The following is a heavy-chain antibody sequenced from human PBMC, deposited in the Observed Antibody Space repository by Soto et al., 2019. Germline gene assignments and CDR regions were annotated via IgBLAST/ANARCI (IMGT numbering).Heavy chain of an antibody. D-gene: IGHD2-2*01. Sequence: SETLSLTCAVYGGSFSGYYWSWIRQPPGKGLEWIGEINHSGSTNYNPSLKSRVTISVDTSKNQLSLKLSSVTAADTAVYYCARFGGEDIVVVPAASPYYYYGMDVWGQGTTVTVSS. CDR1: GGSFSGYY. CDR3: ARFGGEDIVVVPAASPYYYYGMDV. J-gene: IGHJ6*02. CDR2: INHSGST. V-gene: IGHV4-34*01.